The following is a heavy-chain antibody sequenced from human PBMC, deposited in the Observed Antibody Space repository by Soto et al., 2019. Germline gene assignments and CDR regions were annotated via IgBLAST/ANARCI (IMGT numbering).Heavy chain of an antibody. J-gene: IGHJ4*02. CDR2: IHYSEST. CDR3: AGGLPGSLDY. V-gene: IGHV4-31*03. CDR1: GGSISSGGYY. D-gene: IGHD3-10*01. Sequence: QVQLQESGPGLVKPSQTLSLTCTVSGGSISSGGYYWSWIRQHPGKGLEWIGYIHYSESTYYNPYLKSRVTISVDTSKNQFSLKLSSVTAADTAVYYCAGGLPGSLDYWGQGTVVTVSS.